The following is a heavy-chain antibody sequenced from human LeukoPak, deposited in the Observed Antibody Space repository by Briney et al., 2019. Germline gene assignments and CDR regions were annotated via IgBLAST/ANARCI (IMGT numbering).Heavy chain of an antibody. CDR2: IYTSGST. J-gene: IGHJ3*02. CDR1: GGSISSYY. CDR3: ARVRSGAYCGGECAVDAFDI. Sequence: SETLSLTCTVSGGSISSYYWSWIRQPAGKGLEWIGRIYTSGSTNYNPSLKSRVTMSVDTSKNQFSLKLSSVTAADTAVYYCARVRSGAYCGGECAVDAFDIWGQGTMVTVSS. V-gene: IGHV4-4*07. D-gene: IGHD2-21*01.